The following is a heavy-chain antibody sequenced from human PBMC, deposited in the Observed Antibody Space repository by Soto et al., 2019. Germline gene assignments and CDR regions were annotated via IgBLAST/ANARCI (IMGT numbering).Heavy chain of an antibody. Sequence: QVQLVESGGGVVQPGRSLRLSCAASGFTFSSYAMHWVRQAPGKGLEWVAVISYDGSNKYYADSVKGRFTISRDNSKNTLYLQMNSLRAEDTDVYYCARDYSTSLITDGDGMDVWGQGTTVTVSS. CDR2: ISYDGSNK. V-gene: IGHV3-30-3*01. D-gene: IGHD2-2*01. CDR3: ARDYSTSLITDGDGMDV. J-gene: IGHJ6*02. CDR1: GFTFSSYA.